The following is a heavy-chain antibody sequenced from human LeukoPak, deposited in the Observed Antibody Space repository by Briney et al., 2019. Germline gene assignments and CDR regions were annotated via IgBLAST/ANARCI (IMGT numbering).Heavy chain of an antibody. V-gene: IGHV1-2*02. J-gene: IGHJ4*02. CDR2: INPNSGGT. Sequence: ASVKVSCKASGYTFTGYYMHWVRQAPGQGLEWMGWINPNSGGTNYAQKFQGRVTMTRDTTISTAYMELSRLVSDDAAVYYCARPNFWSGYYQGYWGQGTLVTVSS. CDR3: ARPNFWSGYYQGY. D-gene: IGHD3-3*01. CDR1: GYTFTGYY.